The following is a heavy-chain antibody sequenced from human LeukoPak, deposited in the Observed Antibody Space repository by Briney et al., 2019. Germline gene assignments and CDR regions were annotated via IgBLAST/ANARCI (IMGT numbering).Heavy chain of an antibody. Sequence: ASVKVSCKASGYTFTSYDINWVRQATGQGLEWMGWMNPNSGNTGYAQKFQGRVTMTRNTSISTAYMELCSLRSEDTAVYYCARGRIAAAGYHYYYYGMDVWGQGTTVTVSS. CDR3: ARGRIAAAGYHYYYYGMDV. CDR2: MNPNSGNT. D-gene: IGHD6-13*01. CDR1: GYTFTSYD. V-gene: IGHV1-8*01. J-gene: IGHJ6*02.